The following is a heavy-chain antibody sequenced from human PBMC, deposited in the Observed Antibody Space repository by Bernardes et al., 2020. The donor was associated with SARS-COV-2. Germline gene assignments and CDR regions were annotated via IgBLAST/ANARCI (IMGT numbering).Heavy chain of an antibody. CDR1: GFTFSSYG. Sequence: GGSLRLSCAASGFTFSSYGMHWVRQAPGKGLEWVAVIWYDGSNKYYADSVKGRFTISRDNSKNTLYLQMNSLRAEDTAVYYCARGGYCSSTSCYYYGMDVWGQGTTVTVSS. CDR2: IWYDGSNK. D-gene: IGHD2-2*01. CDR3: ARGGYCSSTSCYYYGMDV. V-gene: IGHV3-33*01. J-gene: IGHJ6*02.